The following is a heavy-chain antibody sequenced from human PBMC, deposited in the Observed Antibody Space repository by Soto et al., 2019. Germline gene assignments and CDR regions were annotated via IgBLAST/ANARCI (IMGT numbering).Heavy chain of an antibody. Sequence: SVKVSCKASGGTFSSYAISWVRQAPGQGLEWMGGIIPIFGTANYAQKFQGRVTITADESTSTAYMELSSLRSEDTSVYYCARSPVWSFCFDYGGQRKLITVS. CDR2: IIPIFGTA. D-gene: IGHD3-16*01. J-gene: IGHJ4*02. CDR1: GGTFSSYA. CDR3: ARSPVWSFCFDY. V-gene: IGHV1-69*13.